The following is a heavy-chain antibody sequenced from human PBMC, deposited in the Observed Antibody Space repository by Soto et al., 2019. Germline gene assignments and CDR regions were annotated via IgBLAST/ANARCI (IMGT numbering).Heavy chain of an antibody. CDR1: GGSISGYY. Sequence: QLQLQESGPGLVTPSETLSLTCTVSGGSISGYYWSWIRQPPGKGLEWIAYIHYSGSSNSNPSLKSRVTISVDTSRNQFSLKLTSVTAADTAGYYCAIHSNEYRKSLEYWGQGTLVTVSS. D-gene: IGHD2-2*01. CDR3: AIHSNEYRKSLEY. V-gene: IGHV4-59*08. CDR2: IHYSGSS. J-gene: IGHJ4*02.